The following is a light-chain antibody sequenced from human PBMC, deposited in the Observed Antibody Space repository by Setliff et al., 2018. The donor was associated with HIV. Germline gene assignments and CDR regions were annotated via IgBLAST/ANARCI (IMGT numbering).Light chain of an antibody. Sequence: QSALTQPPSVSGAPGQRVTISCTGSSSNIGAGFVVHWYQHLPGTAPKLLMYGNNNRPSGVPDRFSDSKSGASASLAITGLQAEDGADYYCQSYDSSLSGFVFGTGTKVTVL. V-gene: IGLV1-40*03. CDR1: SSNIGAGFV. CDR3: QSYDSSLSGFV. CDR2: GNN. J-gene: IGLJ1*01.